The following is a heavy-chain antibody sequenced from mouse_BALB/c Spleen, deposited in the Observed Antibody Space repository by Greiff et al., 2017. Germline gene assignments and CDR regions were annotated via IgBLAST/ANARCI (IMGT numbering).Heavy chain of an antibody. CDR2: ISYSGST. CDR3: ARYRDYRYGDGYYFDY. V-gene: IGHV3-8*02. J-gene: IGHJ2*01. Sequence: EVKVVESGPSLVKPSQTLSLTCSVTGDSITSGYWNWIRKFPGNKLEYMGYISYSGSTYYNPSLKSRISITRDTSKNQYYLQLNSVTTEDTATYYCARYRDYRYGDGYYFDYWGQGTTLTVSS. D-gene: IGHD2-14*01. CDR1: GDSITSGY.